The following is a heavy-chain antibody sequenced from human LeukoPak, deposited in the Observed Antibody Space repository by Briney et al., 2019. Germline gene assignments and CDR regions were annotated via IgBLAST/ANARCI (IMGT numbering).Heavy chain of an antibody. CDR2: ISGNSDAT. CDR3: ARDLPPEDV. J-gene: IGHJ6*02. CDR1: GFTFSDYA. Sequence: GGSLRLSCAASGFTFSDYAMSWVRQAPGKGLEWVSSISGNSDATHCADSLKGRFTISRDNSKNTLYLQMNSLRVDDTAVYYCARDLPPEDVWGQGTTVTVSS. V-gene: IGHV3-23*01.